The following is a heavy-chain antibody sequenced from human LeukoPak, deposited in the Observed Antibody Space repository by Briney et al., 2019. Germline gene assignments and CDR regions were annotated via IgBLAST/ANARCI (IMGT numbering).Heavy chain of an antibody. Sequence: GGSLRLSCAASGFTFSNHWMHWVRQAPGKGLVWVSRIDERGSNAMYADSVKGRFSISKDNVKNTVNLQMNSLRAEDTGVYYCIRDEALWRLDYWGQGTLVTVSS. J-gene: IGHJ4*02. V-gene: IGHV3-74*03. D-gene: IGHD2-21*01. CDR3: IRDEALWRLDY. CDR2: IDERGSNA. CDR1: GFTFSNHW.